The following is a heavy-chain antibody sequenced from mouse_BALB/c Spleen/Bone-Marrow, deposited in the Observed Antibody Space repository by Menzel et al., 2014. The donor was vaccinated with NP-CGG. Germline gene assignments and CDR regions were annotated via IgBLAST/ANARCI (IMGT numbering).Heavy chain of an antibody. J-gene: IGHJ3*01. V-gene: IGHV1S81*02. CDR1: GYTFTSYW. CDR3: ARERGNYPFAY. D-gene: IGHD2-1*01. Sequence: VQLQQSGAELVKPGASVMLSCKASGYTFTSYWMHWVKQRPGQGLEWIGEINPSNGRTNYNEKCKSKATLTVDKSSSTAYMQLSSLTSEDSAVYYCARERGNYPFAYWGQGTLVTVSA. CDR2: INPSNGRT.